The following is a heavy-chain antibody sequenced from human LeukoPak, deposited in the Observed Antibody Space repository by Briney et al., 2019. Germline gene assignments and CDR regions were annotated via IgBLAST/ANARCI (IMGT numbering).Heavy chain of an antibody. D-gene: IGHD1-1*01. CDR2: IYWDDDK. V-gene: IGHV2-5*02. CDR3: VHRLEGTGTTYVSDM. Sequence: SGPTLVNPTQTLTLTCTFSGFSLTTNGVGVAWIRQPPGKALEWLALIYWDDDKRYSPSLKSRLTITQDTSKNQVVLTMTNMDPVDTATYYCVHRLEGTGTTYVSDMWGQGTVVTVSS. J-gene: IGHJ3*02. CDR1: GFSLTTNGVG.